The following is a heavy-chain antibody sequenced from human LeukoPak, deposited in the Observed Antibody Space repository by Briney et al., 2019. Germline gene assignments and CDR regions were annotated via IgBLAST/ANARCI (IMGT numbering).Heavy chain of an antibody. Sequence: ASETLSLTCTVSGGSITSGNYYWSWIRQSAGKGLEWIGRINISGNTKYNPSLKSRVTISVDTSKNQFSLKLTSVTAADTALYYCARESDGDPRFFDYWGQGTLVTVSS. CDR3: ARESDGDPRFFDY. CDR1: GGSITSGNYY. D-gene: IGHD5-24*01. V-gene: IGHV4-61*02. J-gene: IGHJ4*02. CDR2: INISGNT.